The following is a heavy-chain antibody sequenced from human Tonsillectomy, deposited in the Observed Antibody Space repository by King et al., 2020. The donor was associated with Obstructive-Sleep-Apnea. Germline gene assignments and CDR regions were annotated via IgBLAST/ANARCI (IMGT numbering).Heavy chain of an antibody. J-gene: IGHJ6*02. D-gene: IGHD3-10*01. CDR2: IRGSGGST. Sequence: VQLVESGGGLVQPGGSLRLSCAASGFTFSSYAMSWVRQAPGKGLEWVSVIRGSGGSTDYADSVKGWFTISRDNSKNTLSLQMNSLRAEDTAVYYCAKDIGAISYYYGMDVWGQGTTVTVSS. CDR3: AKDIGAISYYYGMDV. CDR1: GFTFSSYA. V-gene: IGHV3-23*04.